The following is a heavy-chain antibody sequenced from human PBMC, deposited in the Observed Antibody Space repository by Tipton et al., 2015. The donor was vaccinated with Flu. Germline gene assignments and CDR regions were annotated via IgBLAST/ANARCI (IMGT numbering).Heavy chain of an antibody. CDR1: GYTFTSYD. CDR3: ARGEYYYDSSGYPTARGGVGMDV. V-gene: IGHV1-8*01. J-gene: IGHJ6*02. D-gene: IGHD3-22*01. CDR2: MNPNSGNT. Sequence: QVQLVQSGAEVKKPGASVKVSCKASGYTFTSYDINWVRQATGQGLEWMGWMNPNSGNTGYAQRFQGRVTMTRNTSISTAYMELSSLRSEDTAVYYCARGEYYYDSSGYPTARGGVGMDVWGQGTTVTVSS.